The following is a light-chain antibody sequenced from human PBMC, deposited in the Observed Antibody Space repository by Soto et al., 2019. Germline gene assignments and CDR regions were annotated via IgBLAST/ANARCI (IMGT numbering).Light chain of an antibody. V-gene: IGKV1-8*01. CDR3: QQYYDYPRT. J-gene: IGKJ1*01. CDR2: AAS. CDR1: QSVSSY. Sequence: TQSPATLSLSPGERATLSCRASQSVSSYLAWYQQKPGKAPKLLIYAASTLQSGVPSRFSGSGSGTDFTLTISCLQSEDFATYYCQQYYDYPRTFGQGTKVEIK.